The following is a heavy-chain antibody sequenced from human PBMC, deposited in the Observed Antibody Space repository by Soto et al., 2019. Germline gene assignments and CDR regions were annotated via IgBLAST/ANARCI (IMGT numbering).Heavy chain of an antibody. CDR1: GYTLTELS. J-gene: IGHJ5*02. CDR2: FDPEDGET. V-gene: IGHV1-24*01. CDR3: ATVPLTIFGVVPLFDP. Sequence: VASVKVSCKVSGYTLTELSMHWVRQAPGKGLEWMGGFDPEDGETIYAQKFQGRVTMTEDTSTDTAYMELSSLRSEDTAVYYCATVPLTIFGVVPLFDPWGQGTLVTVSS. D-gene: IGHD3-3*01.